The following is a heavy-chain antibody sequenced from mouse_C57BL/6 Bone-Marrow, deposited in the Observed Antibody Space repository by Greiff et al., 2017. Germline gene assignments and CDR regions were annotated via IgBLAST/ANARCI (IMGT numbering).Heavy chain of an antibody. CDR2: IYPRSGNT. Sequence: VKLQESGAELARPGASVKLSCKASGYTFTSYGISWVKQRTGQGLEWIGEIYPRSGNTYYNEKFKGKATLTADKSSSTAYMELRSLTSEDSAVYVCARSGPIYYWAMDYWGQGTSVTVSS. CDR1: GYTFTSYG. V-gene: IGHV1-81*01. CDR3: ARSGPIYYWAMDY. J-gene: IGHJ4*01. D-gene: IGHD3-2*02.